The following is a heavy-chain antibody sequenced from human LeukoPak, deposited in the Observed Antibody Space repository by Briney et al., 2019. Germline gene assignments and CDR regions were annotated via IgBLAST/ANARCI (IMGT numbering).Heavy chain of an antibody. V-gene: IGHV4-59*01. CDR3: ARLFRTTVTKHDSWYFDL. J-gene: IGHJ2*01. D-gene: IGHD4-17*01. Sequence: SETLSLTCTVSGGSISNYYWSWIRQPPGKGLEWIGYIYYSGSTNYNPSLKSRVTISVDTSKNQFSLKLSSVTAADTAVYYCARLFRTTVTKHDSWYFDLWGRGTLVTVSS. CDR2: IYYSGST. CDR1: GGSISNYY.